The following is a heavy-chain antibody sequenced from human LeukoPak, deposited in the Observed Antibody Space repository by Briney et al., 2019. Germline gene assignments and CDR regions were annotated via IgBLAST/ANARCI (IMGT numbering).Heavy chain of an antibody. V-gene: IGHV3-33*01. D-gene: IGHD1-26*01. CDR3: ARQFDGSHPNAFDI. Sequence: GGSLRLSCAASGFTFSTYGMHWVRQAPGKRLEWVAVTWYDGSYKYYGDSVKGRFTISRDNSKNTLYLQMASLRVEDSAVYYCARQFDGSHPNAFDIWGQGTMVTVSS. CDR2: TWYDGSYK. J-gene: IGHJ3*02. CDR1: GFTFSTYG.